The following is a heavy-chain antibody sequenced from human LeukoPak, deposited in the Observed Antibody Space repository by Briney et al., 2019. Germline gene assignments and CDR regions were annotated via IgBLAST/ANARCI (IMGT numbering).Heavy chain of an antibody. V-gene: IGHV3-9*03. CDR2: ISWNSGSI. CDR1: GFTFDDYA. J-gene: IGHJ4*02. CDR3: AKDGGFGYFDY. Sequence: QPGRSLRLSCAASGFTFDDYAMHWVRQAPGKGLEWVSGISWNSGSIGYADSVKGRFTISRDNAKNSLHLQMNSLRAEDMALYYCAKDGGFGYFDYWGQGTLVTVSS. D-gene: IGHD3-10*01.